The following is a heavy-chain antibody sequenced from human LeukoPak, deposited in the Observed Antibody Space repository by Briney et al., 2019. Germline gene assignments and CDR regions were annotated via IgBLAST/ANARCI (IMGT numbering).Heavy chain of an antibody. Sequence: SGGSLRLSCAASGFTFSSYEMNWVRQAPGKGLEWVSYISSSGSTIYYADSVKGRFTISRDNAKNSLYLQMNSLRAEDTAVYYCARGETADGMDVWGQGTTVTVSS. CDR1: GFTFSSYE. CDR3: ARGETADGMDV. V-gene: IGHV3-48*03. CDR2: ISSSGSTI. J-gene: IGHJ6*02.